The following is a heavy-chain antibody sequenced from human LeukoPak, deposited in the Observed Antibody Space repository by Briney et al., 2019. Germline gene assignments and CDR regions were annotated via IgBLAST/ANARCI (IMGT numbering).Heavy chain of an antibody. D-gene: IGHD2-21*02. V-gene: IGHV4-59*01. CDR1: GGSISSYY. Sequence: KPSETLSLTCTVSGGSISSYYWSWIRQPPGKGLEWIGYIYYSGSTNYNPSLKSRVTISVDTSKNQFSLKLSSVTAADTAVYYCARDGRACGGDCCSFDYWGQGTLVTVSS. J-gene: IGHJ4*02. CDR2: IYYSGST. CDR3: ARDGRACGGDCCSFDY.